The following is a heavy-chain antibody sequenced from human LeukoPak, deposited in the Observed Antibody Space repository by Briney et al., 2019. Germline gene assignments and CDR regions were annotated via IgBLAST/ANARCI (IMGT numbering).Heavy chain of an antibody. V-gene: IGHV1-2*02. CDR3: ARVDYYDSSGYYYGIDY. CDR1: GYTFTGYY. Sequence: ASVKVSCKASGYTFTGYYMHWVRQAPGQGLEWMGWINPNSGGTNYAQKFQGRVTMTRDTPISTAYMELSRLRSDDTAVYYSARVDYYDSSGYYYGIDYWGQGTLVTVSS. J-gene: IGHJ4*02. D-gene: IGHD3-22*01. CDR2: INPNSGGT.